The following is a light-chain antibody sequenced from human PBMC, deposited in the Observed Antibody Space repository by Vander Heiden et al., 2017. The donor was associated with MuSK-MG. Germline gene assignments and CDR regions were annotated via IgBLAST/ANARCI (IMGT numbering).Light chain of an antibody. CDR3: QQYDNWLPLT. J-gene: IGKJ4*01. V-gene: IGKV3-15*01. CDR2: GAS. Sequence: EIVMTQSPATLSVSPGERATLSCRASQSVSSNLAWYQQKPGQAPRLLIYGASTRANGIPARFSGSGYGTEFTLTISSRQSEDFAVYYCQQYDNWLPLTFGGGTKVEIK. CDR1: QSVSSN.